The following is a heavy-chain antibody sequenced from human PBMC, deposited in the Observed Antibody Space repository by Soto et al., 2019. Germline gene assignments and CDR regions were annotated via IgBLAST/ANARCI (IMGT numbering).Heavy chain of an antibody. D-gene: IGHD1-26*01. Sequence: GASVKVSCKASGYTFTSYAMHWVRQAPGQRLEWMGWINAGNGNTKYSQKFQGRVTITRDTSASTAYMELRSLRSDDTAVYYCARDGFTTEIVGATTWYDPWGQGTLVTVSS. CDR3: ARDGFTTEIVGATTWYDP. V-gene: IGHV1-3*01. J-gene: IGHJ5*02. CDR2: INAGNGNT. CDR1: GYTFTSYA.